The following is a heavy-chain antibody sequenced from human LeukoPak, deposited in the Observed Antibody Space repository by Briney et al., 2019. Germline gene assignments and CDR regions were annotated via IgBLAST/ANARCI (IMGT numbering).Heavy chain of an antibody. V-gene: IGHV3-30*18. Sequence: GGSLRLSCAASGFTFSSYAMSWVRQAPGKGLEWVAVISYDGSNKYYADSVKGRFTISRDNSKNTLYLQMNSLRAEDTAVYYCANDHVAGDSSYHDAFDIWGQGTMVTVSS. CDR2: ISYDGSNK. J-gene: IGHJ3*02. D-gene: IGHD6-19*01. CDR3: ANDHVAGDSSYHDAFDI. CDR1: GFTFSSYA.